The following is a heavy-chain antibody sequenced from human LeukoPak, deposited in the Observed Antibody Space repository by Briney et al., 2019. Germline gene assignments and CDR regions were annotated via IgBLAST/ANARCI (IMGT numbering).Heavy chain of an antibody. CDR3: GKGGSRWSRWDY. V-gene: IGHV3-23*01. Sequence: GGSLRLSCAASGFTFSSFAMSWVRQAPGKGLEWVSTISSGSGTYYADSVKGRFTISRDNSNNALYLQMNSPRAEDTAVYFCGKGGSRWSRWDYWGQGTLVTVSS. CDR1: GFTFSSFA. J-gene: IGHJ4*02. D-gene: IGHD6-13*01. CDR2: ISSGSGT.